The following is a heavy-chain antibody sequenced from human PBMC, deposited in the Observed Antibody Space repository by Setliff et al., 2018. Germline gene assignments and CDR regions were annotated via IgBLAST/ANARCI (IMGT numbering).Heavy chain of an antibody. CDR2: TIPMFGST. Sequence: WASVKVSYKASGDTFSSYGISWVRQAPGQGLEWMGGTIPMFGSTSYAQKFQGRVTIITDESTTTAYMELSSLGSEDTAVYYCVREGVDTRSSTDYRYYMDVWGKGTTVTVSS. CDR3: VREGVDTRSSTDYRYYMDV. CDR1: GDTFSSYG. D-gene: IGHD5-18*01. J-gene: IGHJ6*03. V-gene: IGHV1-69*05.